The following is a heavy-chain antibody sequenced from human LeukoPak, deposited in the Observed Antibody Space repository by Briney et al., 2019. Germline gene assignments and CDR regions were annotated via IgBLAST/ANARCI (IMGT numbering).Heavy chain of an antibody. CDR2: MNPNSGKK. Sequence: GASVKVSCKASGYIFTSYDINWVRQATGQGPEWMGWMNPNSGKKGYAQKFQGRVTMTRNTSISTAYMELSSLRSEDTAVYYCARDTFPGLLQPDYWGQGTLVTVSS. CDR1: GYIFTSYD. V-gene: IGHV1-8*01. J-gene: IGHJ4*02. D-gene: IGHD5-24*01. CDR3: ARDTFPGLLQPDY.